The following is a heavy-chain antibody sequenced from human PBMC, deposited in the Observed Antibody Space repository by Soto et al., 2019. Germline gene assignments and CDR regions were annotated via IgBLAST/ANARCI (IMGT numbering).Heavy chain of an antibody. J-gene: IGHJ4*02. Sequence: QVQLVQSGAEVKKPGSSVKLSCKASGGIYSSNTINWLRQAAGQGHEWMGGIIPLFGTANYAEKFKDRVTITADKSTKTEYMKLRSLRYEDTAVYYCASKATCGGDCYAFDSWGQGTLVTV. CDR2: IIPLFGTA. D-gene: IGHD2-21*02. CDR1: GGIYSSNT. CDR3: ASKATCGGDCYAFDS. V-gene: IGHV1-69*06.